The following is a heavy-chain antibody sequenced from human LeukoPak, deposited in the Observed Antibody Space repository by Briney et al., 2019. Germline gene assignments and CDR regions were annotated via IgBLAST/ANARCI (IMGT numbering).Heavy chain of an antibody. CDR1: GFPFSTYW. D-gene: IGHD3-9*01. CDR3: AELRYFEGNDY. J-gene: IGHJ4*02. Sequence: PGGSLRLSCAASGFPFSTYWMSWVRQTPGKGLEWVANINQDGTEKYYVDSVKGRFTISRDYAKNSLYLQMNSLRAEDTAVYYCAELRYFEGNDYWGQGTLVTVSS. CDR2: INQDGTEK. V-gene: IGHV3-7*01.